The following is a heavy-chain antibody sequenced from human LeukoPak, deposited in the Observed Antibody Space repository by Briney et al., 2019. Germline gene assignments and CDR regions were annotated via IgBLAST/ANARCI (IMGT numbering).Heavy chain of an antibody. CDR3: ARGGIPTGPYYYFYYMDV. V-gene: IGHV3-30*01. CDR1: GFTFRRNV. Sequence: GGSLRLSCAASGFTFRRNVMHWVRQAPGKGLEWVALISYDGNNKFYADSVKGRSTISRDNARNTLYLQMNSLRGEDAAVYSCARGGIPTGPYYYFYYMDVWGKGTAVTVSS. D-gene: IGHD3-10*01. J-gene: IGHJ6*03. CDR2: ISYDGNNK.